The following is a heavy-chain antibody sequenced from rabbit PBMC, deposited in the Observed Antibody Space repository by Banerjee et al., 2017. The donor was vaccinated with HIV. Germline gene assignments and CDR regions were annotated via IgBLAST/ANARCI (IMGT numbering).Heavy chain of an antibody. Sequence: QEQLEESGGDLVKPEGSLTLTCTASGFSFSSSYWISWVRQAPGKGLEWIGYIDNGDGSTYYASWAKGRFTISKASSTTETLQMTSLTAADTATYFCARADSNYYSTFNLWGPGTLVTVS. CDR1: GFSFSSSYW. V-gene: IGHV1S45*01. J-gene: IGHJ4*01. CDR3: ARADSNYYSTFNL. CDR2: IDNGDGST. D-gene: IGHD8-1*01.